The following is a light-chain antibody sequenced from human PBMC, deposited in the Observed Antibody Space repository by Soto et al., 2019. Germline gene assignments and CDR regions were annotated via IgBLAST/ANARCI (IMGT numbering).Light chain of an antibody. V-gene: IGKV3-11*01. CDR1: RNVDRK. Sequence: AQSPGALSASPEERSTLFCRTSRNVDRKLAWYQQKPGQAPRLLIYAASTRATGVPARFSGSGSGTDFTLTISSLEPEACAIYYCQPRPFWPPIPFCQVTRLAIK. CDR2: AAS. CDR3: QPRPFWPPIP. J-gene: IGKJ5*01.